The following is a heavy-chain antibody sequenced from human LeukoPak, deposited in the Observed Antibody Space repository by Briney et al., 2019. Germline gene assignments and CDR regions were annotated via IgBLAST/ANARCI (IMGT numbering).Heavy chain of an antibody. V-gene: IGHV3-64*01. Sequence: AGGALRHSWAAPGFNLRRSFMAWGRQAPREGIEFVSAISSNGRRTYYANSVKGRFTISRDISKNTLYLQMGILRVDDMAVYYCARVGDNSGSGYSHWGQGTLVTVSS. CDR1: GFNLRRSF. D-gene: IGHD3-22*01. CDR2: ISSNGRRT. CDR3: ARVGDNSGSGYSH. J-gene: IGHJ4*02.